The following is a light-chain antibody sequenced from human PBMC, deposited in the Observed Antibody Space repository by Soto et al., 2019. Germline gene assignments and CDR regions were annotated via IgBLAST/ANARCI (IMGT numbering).Light chain of an antibody. CDR2: GAS. CDR1: QTVSSSY. Sequence: EIVLTQSPGTLSLSPGERATLSCRASQTVSSSYLAWYQQKPGQAPRLLIYGASSRATGIPDRSSGSGSGTDFTLTISRLEPEDFAVYYCQQYGSSPYTFGQGTKVDIK. CDR3: QQYGSSPYT. V-gene: IGKV3-20*01. J-gene: IGKJ2*01.